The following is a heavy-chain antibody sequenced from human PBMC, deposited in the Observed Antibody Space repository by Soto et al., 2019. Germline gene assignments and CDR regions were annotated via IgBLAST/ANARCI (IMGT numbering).Heavy chain of an antibody. V-gene: IGHV3-30*18. J-gene: IGHJ6*02. D-gene: IGHD2-21*02. CDR2: ISSDESSK. CDR1: GFSFSDYG. CDR3: AKEGGNSYYYYGMDV. Sequence: QVQLVESGGGVVQPGRSLRLSCAASGFSFSDYGMHWVSQAPGKGLEWVAVISSDESSKYYADSVKGRFTISRDNSKNTLYLQMNSLRPEDTDVYYCAKEGGNSYYYYGMDVWGQGTTSTVSS.